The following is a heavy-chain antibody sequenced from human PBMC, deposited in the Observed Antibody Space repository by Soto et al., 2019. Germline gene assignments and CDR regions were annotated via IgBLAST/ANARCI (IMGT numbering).Heavy chain of an antibody. CDR3: TRAGRYSYENWFDP. V-gene: IGHV3-74*01. D-gene: IGHD5-18*01. CDR1: GFTFTNYW. CDR2: INSDGTNT. Sequence: PGGSLRLSCVASGFTFTNYWMHWVRQAPGKGLVWVSYINSDGTNTNYADSVKGRFTISRDNAKNTLYLQMNSLRVEDTALYYCTRAGRYSYENWFDPWGQGTLVTVSS. J-gene: IGHJ5*02.